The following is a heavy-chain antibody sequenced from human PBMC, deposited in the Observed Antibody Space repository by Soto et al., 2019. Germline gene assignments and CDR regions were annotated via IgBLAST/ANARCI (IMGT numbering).Heavy chain of an antibody. Sequence: SETLSLTCTVSGGSLSSSSYYWGWIRQPPGKGLEWIGNIYYSGSTYYNPSLKSRVTMSVDTSKNQFSLKLSSVTAADTAVYYCMLGSGWKDFDYWGQGTLVTVS. CDR2: IYYSGST. CDR1: GGSLSSSSYY. D-gene: IGHD3-22*01. J-gene: IGHJ4*02. V-gene: IGHV4-39*01. CDR3: MLGSGWKDFDY.